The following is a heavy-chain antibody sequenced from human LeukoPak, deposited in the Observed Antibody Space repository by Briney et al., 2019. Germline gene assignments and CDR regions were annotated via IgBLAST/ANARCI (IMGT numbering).Heavy chain of an antibody. CDR2: IYYTGST. CDR3: ARDAGVVVAATPNYFDY. V-gene: IGHV4-59*02. Sequence: PSETLSLTCTISGGSVSDYYWSWIRQSPGKGLEWIGYIYYTGSTTYNPSLKSRVTISVDTSKNQFSLKLSSVTAADTAVYYCARDAGVVVAATPNYFDYWGPGTLVTVSS. CDR1: GGSVSDYY. J-gene: IGHJ4*02. D-gene: IGHD2-15*01.